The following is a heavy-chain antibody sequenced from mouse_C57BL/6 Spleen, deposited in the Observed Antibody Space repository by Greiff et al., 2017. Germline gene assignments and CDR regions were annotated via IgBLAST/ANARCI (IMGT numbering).Heavy chain of an antibody. V-gene: IGHV1-78*01. CDR3: ARSRRGYYGSSYEWYFDV. J-gene: IGHJ1*03. CDR2: IYPRDGST. D-gene: IGHD1-1*01. Sequence: QVQLQQSDAELVKPGASVKISCKVSGYTFTDHTIHWMKQRPEQGLEWIGYIYPRDGSTKYNEKFKGKATLTADKSSSTAYMQLNSLTSEDSAVYFCARSRRGYYGSSYEWYFDVWGTGTTVTVSS. CDR1: GYTFTDHT.